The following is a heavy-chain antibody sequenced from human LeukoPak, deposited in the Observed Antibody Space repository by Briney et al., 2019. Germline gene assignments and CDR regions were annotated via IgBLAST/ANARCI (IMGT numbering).Heavy chain of an antibody. CDR2: INPNSGGT. D-gene: IGHD3-22*01. CDR3: ARVNYYDSSGYYQYFDY. V-gene: IGHV1-2*02. J-gene: IGHJ4*02. Sequence: ASVKVSCKASGYTFTGYYMHWMRQAPGQGLEWMGWINPNSGGTNYAQKFQGRVTMTRDTSISTAYMELSRLKSDDTAVYYCARVNYYDSSGYYQYFDYWGQGTLVTVSS. CDR1: GYTFTGYY.